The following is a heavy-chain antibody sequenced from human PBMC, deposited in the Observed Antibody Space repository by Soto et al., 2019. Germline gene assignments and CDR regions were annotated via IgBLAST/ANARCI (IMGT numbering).Heavy chain of an antibody. CDR3: ARHRNLDTFDD. J-gene: IGHJ4*02. Sequence: QVQLLESGPGLVKPSETLSLTCTVSGVSIRSDYWSWIRHLPGKGLEWIGYKYHSGSTSNNPSLKSRVTISVDTSKNQFSLKLTSVTSADTAVYYCARHRNLDTFDDWGQGTLVTISS. D-gene: IGHD1-1*01. CDR2: KYHSGST. CDR1: GVSIRSDY. V-gene: IGHV4-59*01.